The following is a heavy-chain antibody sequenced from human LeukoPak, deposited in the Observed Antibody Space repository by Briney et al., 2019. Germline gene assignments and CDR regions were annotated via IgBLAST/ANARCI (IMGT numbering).Heavy chain of an antibody. V-gene: IGHV1-2*02. D-gene: IGHD2-2*01. CDR1: GYTFTSYA. J-gene: IGHJ6*03. CDR2: INPNSGGT. Sequence: ASVKVSCKASGYTFTSYAMNWVRQAPGQGLEWMGWINPNSGGTNYAQKFQGRVTMTRDTSISTAYMELRSLRSDDTAVYYCARGPIIDIVIVPAADDYYYMDVWGKGTTVTVSS. CDR3: ARGPIIDIVIVPAADDYYYMDV.